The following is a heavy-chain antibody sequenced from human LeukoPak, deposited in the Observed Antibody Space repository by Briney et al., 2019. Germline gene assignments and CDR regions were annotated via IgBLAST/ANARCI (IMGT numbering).Heavy chain of an antibody. CDR1: GFSFSNYW. CDR3: VSAIRGSPNDY. V-gene: IGHV3-7*01. CDR2: IKTDGSET. Sequence: GGSLRLSCAASGFSFSNYWMGWVRQAPGKGLACVANIKTDGSETYYVDSVKGRFTISRDNAKNSLFLQMNSLRAEDTAIYYCVSAIRGSPNDYWGQGTLVSVPS. D-gene: IGHD3-10*01. J-gene: IGHJ4*02.